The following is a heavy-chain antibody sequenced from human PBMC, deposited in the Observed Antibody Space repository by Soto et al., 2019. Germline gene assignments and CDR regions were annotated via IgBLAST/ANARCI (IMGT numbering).Heavy chain of an antibody. Sequence: QVQLQQWGAGLLKPSETLSLTCAVYGGSFSGYYWSWIRQPPGKGLEWIGEINHSGSTNYNPSLTRRVSLALDTSKNQFTLKLRSVPTADTAVYYCARGGIVEVPAATRSWNYWGQGTLVTVSS. CDR1: GGSFSGYY. D-gene: IGHD2-2*01. CDR2: INHSGST. V-gene: IGHV4-34*01. J-gene: IGHJ4*02. CDR3: ARGGIVEVPAATRSWNY.